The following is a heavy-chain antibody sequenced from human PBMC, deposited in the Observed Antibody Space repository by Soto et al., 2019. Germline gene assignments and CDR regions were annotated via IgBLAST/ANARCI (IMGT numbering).Heavy chain of an antibody. Sequence: ASVKVSCKASGYTFTSYGISWVRQAPGQGLEWMGWISAYNVNTNYAQKLQGRVTMTTDTSTSTAYMELRSLRSDDTAVYYCASNSYSSPVYYFDYWGQGTLVTVSS. V-gene: IGHV1-18*01. CDR3: ASNSYSSPVYYFDY. CDR2: ISAYNVNT. D-gene: IGHD6-13*01. J-gene: IGHJ4*02. CDR1: GYTFTSYG.